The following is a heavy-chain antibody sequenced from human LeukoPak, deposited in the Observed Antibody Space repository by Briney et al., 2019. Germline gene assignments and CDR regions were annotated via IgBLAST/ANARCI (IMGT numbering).Heavy chain of an antibody. V-gene: IGHV3-21*05. J-gene: IGHJ4*02. CDR2: ISSSSSYI. D-gene: IGHD3-16*01. Sequence: GGSLRLSCAASGFTFSSYSMTWVRQAPGKGLEWVSYISSSSSYIYHADSVKGRFTISRDNAKNSLYLQMNSLRAEDTAVYYCARGPSTLFDYWGQGTLVTVSS. CDR3: ARGPSTLFDY. CDR1: GFTFSSYS.